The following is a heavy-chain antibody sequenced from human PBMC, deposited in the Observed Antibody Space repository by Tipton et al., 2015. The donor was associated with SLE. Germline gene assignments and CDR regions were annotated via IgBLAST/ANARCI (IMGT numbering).Heavy chain of an antibody. Sequence: TLSLTCTVSGASISDHYWTWFRQPPGKGLEWIGYIYSSGSTTYTPSLKSRIANSVDTSTMQFSLRLTSVTAADTAVYFCARRSVQEAFDIWGQGTMVTGSS. CDR1: GASISDHY. CDR3: ARRSVQEAFDI. D-gene: IGHD1-1*01. J-gene: IGHJ3*02. CDR2: IYSSGST. V-gene: IGHV4-4*08.